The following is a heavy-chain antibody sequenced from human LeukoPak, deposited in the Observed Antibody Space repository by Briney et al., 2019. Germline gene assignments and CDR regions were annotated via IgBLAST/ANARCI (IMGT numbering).Heavy chain of an antibody. Sequence: GGSLRLSCAASGFTFSSYAMSWVRQAPGKGLEWVSAISGSGGSTYYADSVKGRFTISRDNSKNTLYLQMNSLRAEDTAVYYCAKTMIVVVITGGVVYWGQGTLVTVSS. CDR3: AKTMIVVVITGGVVY. J-gene: IGHJ4*02. V-gene: IGHV3-23*01. CDR2: ISGSGGST. CDR1: GFTFSSYA. D-gene: IGHD3-22*01.